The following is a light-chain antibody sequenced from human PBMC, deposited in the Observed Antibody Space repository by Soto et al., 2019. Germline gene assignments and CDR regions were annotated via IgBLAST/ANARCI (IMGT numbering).Light chain of an antibody. V-gene: IGKV3-15*01. CDR1: QSVGSI. CDR2: GAS. CDR3: QQYTNWPYT. Sequence: EIVMTQSPATLSVSPGERASLSCRASQSVGSILAWYQQTAGQAPRLLIYGASTRATGIPARFSGSGSGTEFTRTISSLQSEDFAVYSCQQYTNWPYTFGQGTKLEIK. J-gene: IGKJ2*01.